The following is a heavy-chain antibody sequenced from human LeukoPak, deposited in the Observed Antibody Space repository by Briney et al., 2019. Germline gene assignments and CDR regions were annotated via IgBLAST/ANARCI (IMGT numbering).Heavy chain of an antibody. D-gene: IGHD3-9*01. Sequence: PGGSLRLSCAASGFTFNICAISWVRQAPGKGLEWVSAISGSGGTTYYADSVKGRFTISRDNSKNTLYLQMNSLRAEDTAVYYCAKDPPIRYYDILTGYPHPFDYWGQGTLVTVSS. J-gene: IGHJ4*02. V-gene: IGHV3-23*01. CDR1: GFTFNICA. CDR2: ISGSGGTT. CDR3: AKDPPIRYYDILTGYPHPFDY.